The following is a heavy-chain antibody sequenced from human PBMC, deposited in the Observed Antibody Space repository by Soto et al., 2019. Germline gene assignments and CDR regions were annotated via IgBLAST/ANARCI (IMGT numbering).Heavy chain of an antibody. V-gene: IGHV2-5*02. CDR1: GFSLSTSGVG. Sequence: QITLKESGPTLVKPTQTLTLTCTFSGFSLSTSGVGVGWIRQPPGKALEWLALIYWDDDKRYSPSLKSRLTITKDTSKNQVVLTMTNMDPVDTATYYCAHRVEMATIPYFDYWGQGTLVTVSS. J-gene: IGHJ4*02. CDR2: IYWDDDK. D-gene: IGHD5-12*01. CDR3: AHRVEMATIPYFDY.